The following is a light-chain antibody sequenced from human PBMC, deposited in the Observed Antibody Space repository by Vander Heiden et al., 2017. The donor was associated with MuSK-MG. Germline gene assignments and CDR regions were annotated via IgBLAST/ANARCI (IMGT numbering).Light chain of an antibody. CDR1: QFVSSNY. J-gene: IGKJ1*01. V-gene: IGKV3-20*01. Sequence: EIVLTQSPGTLSLSPGERATLSCRASQFVSSNYFAWYQQKSGQAPRLLIHAASSRATGVPDRFSGSGSGTDFTLTISRLEPEDFAVYYCQQDGSTPRTFGQGTKVXI. CDR2: AAS. CDR3: QQDGSTPRT.